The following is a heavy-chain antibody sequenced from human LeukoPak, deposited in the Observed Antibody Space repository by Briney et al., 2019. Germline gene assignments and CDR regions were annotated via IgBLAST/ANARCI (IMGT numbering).Heavy chain of an antibody. CDR1: GFTFSSYW. CDR3: GREHVAVDY. D-gene: IGHD3-16*01. J-gene: IGHJ4*02. CDR2: IKQDGTER. Sequence: GSLRLSCEASGFTFSSYWMSWVRQAPGKGLEWVANIKQDGTERYYVDSVKGRFTISRDNAKRSLYLQMNSLRAEDTAVYHCGREHVAVDYWGQGTLVTVSS. V-gene: IGHV3-7*01.